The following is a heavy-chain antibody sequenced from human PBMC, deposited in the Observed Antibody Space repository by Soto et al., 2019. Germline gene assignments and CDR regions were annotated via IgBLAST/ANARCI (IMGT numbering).Heavy chain of an antibody. V-gene: IGHV1-69*04. D-gene: IGHD3-9*01. CDR3: ARDGTCPILNAYSNNWFDP. Sequence: QVQLVQSGADVKRPGSSVKVSCKASGSTFSSYTLSWLRQAPGQRLEWMGRIIPILGISKYAQKFQGRLTITADKATNTAYMELSSLGSDDTAIYYCARDGTCPILNAYSNNWFDPWGQGTLVTVSS. CDR1: GSTFSSYT. CDR2: IIPILGIS. J-gene: IGHJ5*02.